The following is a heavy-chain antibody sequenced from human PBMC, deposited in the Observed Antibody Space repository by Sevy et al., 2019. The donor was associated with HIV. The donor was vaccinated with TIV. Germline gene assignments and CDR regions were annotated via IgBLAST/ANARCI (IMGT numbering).Heavy chain of an antibody. V-gene: IGHV4-34*01. J-gene: IGHJ4*02. CDR3: ARSAAQFGYGEYTLGLDY. D-gene: IGHD4-17*01. Sequence: SETLSLTCAVYGGYFSEYYWTWVRQSPGKGLEWIGEINHSGSANYNPSLKSRLTISRDTSKKQFSLKLTSVTAADTAVYFCARSAAQFGYGEYTLGLDYWGQGTLVTVSS. CDR2: INHSGSA. CDR1: GGYFSEYY.